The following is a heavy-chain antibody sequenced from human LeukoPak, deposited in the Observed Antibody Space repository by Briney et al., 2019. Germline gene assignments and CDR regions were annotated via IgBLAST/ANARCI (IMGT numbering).Heavy chain of an antibody. CDR3: ARGWDRDCTSTSCYIAYN. Sequence: PGGSLRLSCAASGFIFSNYVMLWVRQPPGKGLEWVAVISYDGSNKYYADSVKGRFTISRDNSKNTLYLQMNSLRAEDTAVYYCARGWDRDCTSTSCYIAYNWGQGTLVSVSS. CDR1: GFIFSNYV. J-gene: IGHJ4*02. CDR2: ISYDGSNK. V-gene: IGHV3-30-3*01. D-gene: IGHD2-2*02.